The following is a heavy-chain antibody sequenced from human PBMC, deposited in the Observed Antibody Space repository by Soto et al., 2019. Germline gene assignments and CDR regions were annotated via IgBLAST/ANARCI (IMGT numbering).Heavy chain of an antibody. CDR2: IYYSGST. V-gene: IGHV4-39*01. D-gene: IGHD2-15*01. J-gene: IGHJ3*02. CDR1: GASISSSSYY. Sequence: PSETLSLTCTVSGASISSSSYYWGWIRQSPGKGLEWIGSIYYSGSTYYNPSLKSRVTISVDTSKNQFSLKLSSVTAADTAVYYCASPRYCSGGSCRSNDAFDIWGQGTMVT. CDR3: ASPRYCSGGSCRSNDAFDI.